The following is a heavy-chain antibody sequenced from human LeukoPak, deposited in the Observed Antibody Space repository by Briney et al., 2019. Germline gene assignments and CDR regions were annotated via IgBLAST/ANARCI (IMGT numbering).Heavy chain of an antibody. CDR2: ISSSGSTI. V-gene: IGHV3-48*03. J-gene: IGHJ4*02. CDR1: GFTFSSYE. CDR3: AKDNTWTTVTHFDY. Sequence: GGSLRLSCAASGFTFSSYEMNWVRQAPGKGLEWVSYISSSGSTIYYADSVKGRFTISRDNSKNTLYLQMNSLRAEDTAVYYRAKDNTWTTVTHFDYWGQGTLVTVSS. D-gene: IGHD4-17*01.